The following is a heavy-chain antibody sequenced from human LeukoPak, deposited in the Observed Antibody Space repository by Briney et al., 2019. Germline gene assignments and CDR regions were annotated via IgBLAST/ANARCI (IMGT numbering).Heavy chain of an antibody. CDR3: AREPYVMWQWLPHGMDV. J-gene: IGHJ6*02. V-gene: IGHV1-8*01. CDR1: GYTFTSYD. CDR2: MNPNSGNT. Sequence: ASVKVSCKASGYTFTSYDINWVRQATGQGLEWMGWMNPNSGNTGYAQKFQGRVTMTRNTSISTAYMELSSLRSEDTAVYYCAREPYVMWQWLPHGMDVWGQGTTVTVSS. D-gene: IGHD6-19*01.